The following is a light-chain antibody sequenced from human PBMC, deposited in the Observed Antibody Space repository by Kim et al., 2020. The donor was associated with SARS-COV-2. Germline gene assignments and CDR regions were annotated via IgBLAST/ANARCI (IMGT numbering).Light chain of an antibody. CDR1: SSDFGAYNY. CDR2: DVS. Sequence: QSALTQPASVSGSPGQSITVSCTGTSSDFGAYNYVSWYQQHPGEAPKLIIFDVSKRPSGVSNRFSGSKSGNTASLTISGLLAEDEANYYCSSYITSNAFTFCGGTQLTVL. CDR3: SSYITSNAFT. J-gene: IGLJ7*01. V-gene: IGLV2-14*01.